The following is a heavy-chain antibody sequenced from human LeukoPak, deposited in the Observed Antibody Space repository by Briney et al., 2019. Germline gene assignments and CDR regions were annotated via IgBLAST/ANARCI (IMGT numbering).Heavy chain of an antibody. CDR2: ITGGTTTIT. V-gene: IGHV3-48*01. Sequence: GGSLRLSCAASGFTFGSYSMNWVRQAPGKGLEWLSYITGGTTTITYYADSVKGRFTISRDNSKNTLYLQMNSLRAEDTAVYYCAKVGTMIVVVINYFDYWGQGTLVTVSS. CDR3: AKVGTMIVVVINYFDY. CDR1: GFTFGSYS. J-gene: IGHJ4*02. D-gene: IGHD3-22*01.